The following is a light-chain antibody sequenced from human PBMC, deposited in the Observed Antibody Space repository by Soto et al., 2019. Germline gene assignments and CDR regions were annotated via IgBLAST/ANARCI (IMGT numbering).Light chain of an antibody. CDR3: QQSYSPPLYT. V-gene: IGKV1-39*01. Sequence: EIQMTQSPSSLSASVGDRVTITCRASQSIDNYLNWYQQKPGKAPKLLIYAASNLQSGVPSRFSGSGSGTDFTLTVRSLQPEDSATYYCQQSYSPPLYTFGQGTQLEIK. CDR1: QSIDNY. CDR2: AAS. J-gene: IGKJ2*01.